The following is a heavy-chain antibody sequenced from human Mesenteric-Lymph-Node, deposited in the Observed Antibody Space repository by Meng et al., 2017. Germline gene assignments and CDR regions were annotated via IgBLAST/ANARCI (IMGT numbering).Heavy chain of an antibody. CDR1: GGSISSYY. CDR3: ARGSGSSGVLWFGEFWFDP. Sequence: SETLSLTCTVSGGSISSYYWSWIRQPPGKGLEWIGEINHSGSTNYNPSLKSRVTISVDTSKNQFSLKLSSVTAADTAVYYCARGSGSSGVLWFGEFWFDPWGQGTLVTVSS. J-gene: IGHJ5*02. V-gene: IGHV4-34*01. CDR2: INHSGST. D-gene: IGHD3-10*01.